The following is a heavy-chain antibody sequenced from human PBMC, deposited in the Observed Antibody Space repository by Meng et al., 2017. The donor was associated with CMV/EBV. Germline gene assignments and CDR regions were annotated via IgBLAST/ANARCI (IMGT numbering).Heavy chain of an antibody. CDR2: IIPIFGTA. CDR3: AREWGSSTNWFDP. CDR1: GGTFSSYA. D-gene: IGHD6-13*01. J-gene: IGHJ5*02. Sequence: KAAGGTFSSYAISWVRQATGQGLEWMGGIIPIFGTANYAQKFQGRVTITTDESTSTAYMELSSLRSEDTAVYYCAREWGSSTNWFDPWGQGTLVTVSS. V-gene: IGHV1-69*05.